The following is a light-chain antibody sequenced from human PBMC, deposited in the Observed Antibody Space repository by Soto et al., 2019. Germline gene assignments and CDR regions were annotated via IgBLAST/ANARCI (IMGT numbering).Light chain of an antibody. Sequence: DIQMTQSPSTLSASVGDRVTITCRASQTTSTWLAWYQQKPGKAPKLLMYDASRLESGVPSTFSGSGSGTEFTLTISRLQPDDVATYYCQQYSGYWTFGQGTKVEIK. CDR2: DAS. J-gene: IGKJ1*01. CDR1: QTTSTW. CDR3: QQYSGYWT. V-gene: IGKV1-5*01.